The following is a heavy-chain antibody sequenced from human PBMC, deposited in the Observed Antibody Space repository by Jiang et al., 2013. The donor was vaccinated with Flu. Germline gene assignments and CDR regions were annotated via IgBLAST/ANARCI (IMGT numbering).Heavy chain of an antibody. D-gene: IGHD3-16*01. CDR3: ARGGRKNDRWAYYFDY. V-gene: IGHV3-48*03. J-gene: IGHJ4*02. CDR1: GFTFSSYE. CDR2: ISSSGSTI. Sequence: RLSCAASGFTFSSYEMNWVRQAPGKGLEWVSYISSSGSTIYYADSVKGRFTISRDNAKNSLYLQMNSLRAEDTAVYYCARGGRKNDRWAYYFDYWGQGTLVTVSS.